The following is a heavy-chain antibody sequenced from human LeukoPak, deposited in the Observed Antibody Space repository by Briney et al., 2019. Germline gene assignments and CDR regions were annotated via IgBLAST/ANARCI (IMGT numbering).Heavy chain of an antibody. D-gene: IGHD3-3*01. Sequence: GGSLRLSCAASGFTVSSNYMSWVRQAPGKGLEWVSVIYSGGSSYYADSVKGRFTISRDNSKNTLYLQMNSLRAEDTAVYYCARQYYYDFWSGYYFDYWGQGTLVTVPS. CDR2: IYSGGSS. J-gene: IGHJ4*02. V-gene: IGHV3-66*02. CDR3: ARQYYYDFWSGYYFDY. CDR1: GFTVSSNY.